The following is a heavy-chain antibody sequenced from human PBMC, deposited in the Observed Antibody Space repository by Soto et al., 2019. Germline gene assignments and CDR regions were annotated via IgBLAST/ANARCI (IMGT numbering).Heavy chain of an antibody. CDR1: GGSISSSNC. D-gene: IGHD3-3*01. CDR2: IYHSGST. J-gene: IGHJ6*02. V-gene: IGHV4-4*02. Sequence: SETLSLTCAVSGGSISSSNCWSWVRQPPGKGLEWIGEIYHSGSTNYNPSLKSRVTISVDKSKNQFSLKLSSVTAADTAVYYCARVEGRFYYGMDVWGQGTTVTVSS. CDR3: ARVEGRFYYGMDV.